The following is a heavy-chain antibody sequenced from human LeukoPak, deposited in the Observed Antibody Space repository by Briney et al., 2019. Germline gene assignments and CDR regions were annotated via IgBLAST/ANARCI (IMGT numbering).Heavy chain of an antibody. V-gene: IGHV4-39*01. CDR2: IYYSGTT. D-gene: IGHD1-1*01. Sequence: PSETLSLTCTVSGGSISRSSYYWGWIRQPPGKGLEWIGSIYYSGTTYSNPSLKSRVTISVDTSKNQFSLKLRAVTAADTAVYYCARQNDRSHDYWGQGTLVTVSS. J-gene: IGHJ4*02. CDR3: ARQNDRSHDY. CDR1: GGSISRSSYY.